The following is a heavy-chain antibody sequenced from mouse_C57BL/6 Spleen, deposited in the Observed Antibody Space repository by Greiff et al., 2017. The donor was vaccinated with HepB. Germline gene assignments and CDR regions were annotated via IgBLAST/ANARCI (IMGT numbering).Heavy chain of an antibody. CDR1: GFTFSSYA. V-gene: IGHV5-4*03. Sequence: EVKLMESGGGLVKPGGSLKLSCAASGFTFSSYAMSWVRQTPEKRLEWVATISDGGSYTYYPDNVKGRFTISRYNAKNNLYLQMSHLKSEDTAMYYCARALKYFDVWGTGTTVTVSS. D-gene: IGHD1-3*01. J-gene: IGHJ1*03. CDR2: ISDGGSYT. CDR3: ARALKYFDV.